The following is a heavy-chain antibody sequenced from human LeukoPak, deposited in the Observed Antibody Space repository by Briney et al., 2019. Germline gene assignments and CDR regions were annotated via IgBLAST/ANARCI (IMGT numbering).Heavy chain of an antibody. CDR2: ISWNSGSI. Sequence: GGSLRLSCGAYGFTFDDYAMHWVRQAPGKGLEWVLGISWNSGSIGYADSVKGRFTISRDNAKNSLYLQMNSLRAEDMALYYCAKDMTVRGVSVVGAIDYWGQGTLVTVSS. V-gene: IGHV3-9*03. CDR3: AKDMTVRGVSVVGAIDY. D-gene: IGHD3-10*01. J-gene: IGHJ4*02. CDR1: GFTFDDYA.